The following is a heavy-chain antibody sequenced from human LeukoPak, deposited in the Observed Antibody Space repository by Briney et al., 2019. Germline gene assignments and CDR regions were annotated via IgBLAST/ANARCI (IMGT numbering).Heavy chain of an antibody. CDR1: GYTFTSYY. J-gene: IGHJ6*02. V-gene: IGHV1-46*01. CDR3: ARGGYSYGYTDYYYGMDV. D-gene: IGHD5-18*01. CDR2: INPSGGST. Sequence: ASVKVSCKASGYTFTSYYMHWVRQAPGQGLEWMGIINPSGGSTSYAQKFQGRVTMTRDTSTSTVYMELSNLRSEDTAVYYCARGGYSYGYTDYYYGMDVWGQGTTVTVSS.